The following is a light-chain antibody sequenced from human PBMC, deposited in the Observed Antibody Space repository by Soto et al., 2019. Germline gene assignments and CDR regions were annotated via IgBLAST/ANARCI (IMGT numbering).Light chain of an antibody. J-gene: IGKJ1*01. CDR2: GAS. CDR1: QSVSSN. V-gene: IGKV3-15*01. Sequence: EIVMTQSPATLSVSPGERATLSCRASQSVSSNLAWYQQKPGQAPRLLIYGASTRATGIPARFSGSGSGTDFTLTISSLQSEDFAVYYCQQYNNWPRTFGRRTKVEIK. CDR3: QQYNNWPRT.